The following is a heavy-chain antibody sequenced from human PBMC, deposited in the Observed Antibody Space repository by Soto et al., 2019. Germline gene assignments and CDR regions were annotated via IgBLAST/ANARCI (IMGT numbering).Heavy chain of an antibody. CDR1: GFTFGDHA. V-gene: IGHV3-49*03. J-gene: IGHJ6*03. CDR3: SRSKRSYYYYMDV. CDR2: IRSKGNGETT. Sequence: GGSLRLSCTASGFTFGDHAMSWFRQAPGKGLEWVGFIRSKGNGETTEYAASVKGRFTISRDDSKSIAYLQMNSLRTEDTAVYYCSRSKRSYYYYMDVWGKGTTVTVSS.